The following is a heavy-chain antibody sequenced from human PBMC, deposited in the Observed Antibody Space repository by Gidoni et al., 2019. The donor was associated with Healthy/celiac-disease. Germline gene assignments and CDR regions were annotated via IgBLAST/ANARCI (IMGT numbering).Heavy chain of an antibody. CDR2: IYSGGST. D-gene: IGHD3-22*01. J-gene: IGHJ3*02. CDR3: VATMIVVVITDAFDI. CDR1: GFTVSSNY. Sequence: EVQLVESGGGWVQPGGSLRLSCAASGFTVSSNYMSWVRQAPGKGLEWVSVIYSGGSTYYADSVKGRFTISRDNSKNTLYLQMNSLRAEDTAVYYCVATMIVVVITDAFDIWGQGTMVTVSS. V-gene: IGHV3-66*01.